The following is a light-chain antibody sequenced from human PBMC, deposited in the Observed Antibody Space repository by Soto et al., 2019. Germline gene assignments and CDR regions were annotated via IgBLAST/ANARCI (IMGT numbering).Light chain of an antibody. J-gene: IGKJ2*01. CDR3: QLYGNSPLSS. Sequence: EIVLTHSPGTLSLSPGERATLSCRTSQTVSSTYLAWYQQKRSQAPGLLIYGTSDTASGIPNKFRGSASGTDVSLTSSRLEPEDFGVYHCQLYGNSPLSSFAQETGVLIK. CDR1: QTVSSTY. V-gene: IGKV3-20*01. CDR2: GTS.